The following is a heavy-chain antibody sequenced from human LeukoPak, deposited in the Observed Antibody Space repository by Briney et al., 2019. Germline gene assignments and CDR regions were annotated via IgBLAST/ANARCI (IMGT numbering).Heavy chain of an antibody. CDR1: GFTFSIYT. CDR2: ISGSGNGGRI. CDR3: VKDFGRVLGTPDY. Sequence: GGSLRLSCSASGFTFSIYTMYWVRQAPGKGLEYVSTISGSGNGGRIYYADSVKGRFIISRDNSKSTIYLQMSSLRSEDTAVYYCVKDFGRVLGTPDYWGQGTLVTVSS. D-gene: IGHD3-16*01. J-gene: IGHJ4*02. V-gene: IGHV3-64D*06.